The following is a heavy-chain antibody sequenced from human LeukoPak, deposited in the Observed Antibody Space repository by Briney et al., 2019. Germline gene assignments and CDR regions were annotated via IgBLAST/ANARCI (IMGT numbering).Heavy chain of an antibody. CDR2: IYYRGDI. CDR1: DGSIRTYY. Sequence: SETLSLTCSVSDGSIRTYYWSWIRQSPGQGLEWIGNIYYRGDINYNPSLKSRVIISIDTSKNQFSLKVTSLTAADTAVYYCATNKDWAEADWGQGTLVIVSS. D-gene: IGHD3/OR15-3a*01. CDR3: ATNKDWAEAD. J-gene: IGHJ4*02. V-gene: IGHV4-59*03.